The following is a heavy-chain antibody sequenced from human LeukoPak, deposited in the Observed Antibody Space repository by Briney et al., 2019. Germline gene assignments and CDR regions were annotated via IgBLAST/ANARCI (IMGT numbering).Heavy chain of an antibody. D-gene: IGHD5-18*01. Sequence: ASVKVSCKASGYTFTSYAMHWVRQAPGQRLEWMGWINAGNGNTKYSQKFQGRVTMTTDTSTSTAYMELRSLRSDDTAVYYCARISYGARLVDYWGQGTLVTVSS. J-gene: IGHJ4*02. V-gene: IGHV1-3*01. CDR2: INAGNGNT. CDR3: ARISYGARLVDY. CDR1: GYTFTSYA.